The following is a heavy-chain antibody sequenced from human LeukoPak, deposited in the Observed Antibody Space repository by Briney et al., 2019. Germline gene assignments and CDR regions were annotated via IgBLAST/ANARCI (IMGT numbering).Heavy chain of an antibody. CDR2: MNPNSGNT. Sequence: ASVKVSCKASGYTFSSYDINWVRQATGQGLEWMGWMNPNSGNTAYAQKFQGRVTMSRDTSISTAYMELSSLRSEDTAVYYCARRAAAGRCFDYWGQGTLVTVSS. D-gene: IGHD6-13*01. CDR1: GYTFSSYD. V-gene: IGHV1-8*02. J-gene: IGHJ4*02. CDR3: ARRAAAGRCFDY.